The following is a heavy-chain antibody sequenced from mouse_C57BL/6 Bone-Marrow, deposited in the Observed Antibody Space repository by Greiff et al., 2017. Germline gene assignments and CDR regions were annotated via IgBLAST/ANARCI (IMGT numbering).Heavy chain of an antibody. V-gene: IGHV2-5*01. CDR1: GFSLTSYG. CDR2: IWRGGST. Sequence: VQVVESGPGLVQPSQSLSITCTVSGFSLTSYGVHWVRQSPGKGLEWLGVIWRGGSTDYNAAFMSRLSITKDNSKSQVFFKMNSLQADDTAIYYCAPHYYGSSYVAYWGQGTLVTVSA. CDR3: APHYYGSSYVAY. D-gene: IGHD1-1*01. J-gene: IGHJ3*01.